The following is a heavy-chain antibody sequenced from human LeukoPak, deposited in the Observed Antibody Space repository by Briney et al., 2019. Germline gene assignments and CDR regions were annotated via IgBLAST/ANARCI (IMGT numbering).Heavy chain of an antibody. CDR2: ISDTGNT. CDR1: GFTLSSYA. V-gene: IGHV3-23*01. CDR3: ARDQGSGWYAY. J-gene: IGHJ4*02. Sequence: GGSLRLSCAASGFTLSSYAMSWARQAPGKGLEWVSAISDTGNTYHADSVKGRFTISRDSSKNTLFLQMNRLRPEDTAVYYCARDQGSGWYAYWGQGTLVTVSS. D-gene: IGHD6-19*01.